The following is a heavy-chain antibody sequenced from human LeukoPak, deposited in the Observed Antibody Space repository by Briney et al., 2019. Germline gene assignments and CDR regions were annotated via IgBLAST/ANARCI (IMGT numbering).Heavy chain of an antibody. CDR3: ASPYCSSTSCYTSRHYYYYYGMDV. V-gene: IGHV1-8*01. CDR1: GYTFTSYD. CDR2: MNPNSGNT. J-gene: IGHJ6*02. Sequence: ASVKVSCKASGYTFTSYDINWVRQATGQGLEWMGWMNPNSGNTGYAQKFQGRVTMTRNTSISTAYMELSSLRSEDTAVYYCASPYCSSTSCYTSRHYYYYYGMDVWGQGTTVTVSS. D-gene: IGHD2-2*01.